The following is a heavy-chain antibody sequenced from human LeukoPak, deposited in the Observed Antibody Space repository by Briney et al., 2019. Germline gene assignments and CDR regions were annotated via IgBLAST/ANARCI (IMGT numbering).Heavy chain of an antibody. V-gene: IGHV4-59*08. Sequence: SETLSLTCTVSGGSIRSYYWSWIRQPPGKGLEWIGYIYYSGSTNYNPSLKSRVTISVDTSKNQFSLKLSSVTAADTAVYYCARHAYDPFDYFDYWGQGTLVTVSS. D-gene: IGHD3-3*01. CDR2: IYYSGST. CDR3: ARHAYDPFDYFDY. CDR1: GGSIRSYY. J-gene: IGHJ4*02.